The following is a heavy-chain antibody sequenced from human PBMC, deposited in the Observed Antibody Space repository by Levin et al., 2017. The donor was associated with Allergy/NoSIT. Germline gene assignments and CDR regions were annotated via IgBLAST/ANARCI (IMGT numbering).Heavy chain of an antibody. J-gene: IGHJ4*02. CDR2: IIPIFGTA. Sequence: SVKVSCKASGGTFSSYAISWVRQAPGQGLEWMGGIIPIFGTANYAQKFQGRVTITADESTSTAYMELSSLRSEDTAVYYCARDNGERGYDILTGYYVPREFDYWGQGTLVTVSS. CDR3: ARDNGERGYDILTGYYVPREFDY. V-gene: IGHV1-69*13. D-gene: IGHD3-9*01. CDR1: GGTFSSYA.